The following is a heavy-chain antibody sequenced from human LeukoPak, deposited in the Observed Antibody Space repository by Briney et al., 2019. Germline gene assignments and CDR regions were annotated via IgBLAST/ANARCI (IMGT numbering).Heavy chain of an antibody. D-gene: IGHD3-9*01. CDR2: INPSGGST. CDR3: ARDLFWDFEWPTFDY. Sequence: GASVKVSCKASGYTFTSYYMHWVRQAPGQGLEWMGIINPSGGSTSYAQKFQGRVTMTRDTSTSTVYMELSSLRSEDTAVYYCARDLFWDFEWPTFDYWGQGTLVTVSS. CDR1: GYTFTSYY. V-gene: IGHV1-46*01. J-gene: IGHJ4*02.